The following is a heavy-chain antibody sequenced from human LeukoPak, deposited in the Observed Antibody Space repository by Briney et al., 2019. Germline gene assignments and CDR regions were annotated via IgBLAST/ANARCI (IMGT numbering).Heavy chain of an antibody. CDR1: GFTFDDYA. Sequence: GGSLRLSCAASGFTFDDYAMHWVRQAPGKGLEWVSGISWNSGSIAYADSVKGRFTISRDNAENSLYLQMNSLRDEDTALYYCAKDWGDGYNYFNYWGQGTLVTVPS. CDR2: ISWNSGSI. CDR3: AKDWGDGYNYFNY. J-gene: IGHJ4*02. D-gene: IGHD5-24*01. V-gene: IGHV3-9*01.